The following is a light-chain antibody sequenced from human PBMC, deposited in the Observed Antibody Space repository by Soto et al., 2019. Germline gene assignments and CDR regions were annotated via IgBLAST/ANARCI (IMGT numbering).Light chain of an antibody. CDR3: CPNTFSNLV. CDR1: ASDIGDNNY. CDR2: EVR. Sequence: QSALTQPASVSGSLGQSITISCTGTASDIGDNNYVSWYQHHPGKAPKLIIFEVRFRPSGVSSRFSASTSGDTASLTISGLNADDKDENNCCPNTFSNLVFGNGTIETVL. J-gene: IGLJ6*01. V-gene: IGLV2-14*01.